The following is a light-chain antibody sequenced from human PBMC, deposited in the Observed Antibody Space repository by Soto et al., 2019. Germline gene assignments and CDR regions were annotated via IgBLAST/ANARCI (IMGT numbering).Light chain of an antibody. CDR1: QSVRTY. V-gene: IGKV3-20*01. Sequence: EIVLTQSPVTLSLSPWERATLSCRASQSVRTYLAWYQQRPGQAPRLVIYDASSRATGIPDRFSASGSGTDFTLTISRLEPEDFAVYYCQQYSNSPLKFGQGTKVDIK. J-gene: IGKJ1*01. CDR3: QQYSNSPLK. CDR2: DAS.